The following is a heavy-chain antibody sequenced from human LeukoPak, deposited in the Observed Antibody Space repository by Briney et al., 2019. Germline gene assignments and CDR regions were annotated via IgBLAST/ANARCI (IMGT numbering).Heavy chain of an antibody. CDR1: GDSVSSNSAA. D-gene: IGHD6-13*01. CDR2: TYYRSKWYN. CDR3: ARDLQSIAAAGTWRGSFDY. V-gene: IGHV6-1*01. J-gene: IGHJ4*02. Sequence: SQTLSLTCAISGDSVSSNSAAWTWIRQSPSRGLEWLGRTYYRSKWYNDYAVSVKSRITINPDTSKNQFSLQLNSVTPEDTAVYYCARDLQSIAAAGTWRGSFDYWGQGTLVTVSS.